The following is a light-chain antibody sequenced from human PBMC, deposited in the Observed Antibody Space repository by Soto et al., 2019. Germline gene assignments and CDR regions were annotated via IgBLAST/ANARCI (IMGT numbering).Light chain of an antibody. J-gene: IGKJ1*01. Sequence: EIVLTQSPGTLSLSPGERATLSXRASDSISMAYLAWYMQKPXXPPRIXXXGAXTRATAIPDRFSGSGSGKEFTLTIIRMEPEYLEAYYCQHYGSSSTKTFGQGTKVDIK. CDR2: GAX. CDR3: QHYGSSSTKT. CDR1: DSISMAY. V-gene: IGKV3-20*01.